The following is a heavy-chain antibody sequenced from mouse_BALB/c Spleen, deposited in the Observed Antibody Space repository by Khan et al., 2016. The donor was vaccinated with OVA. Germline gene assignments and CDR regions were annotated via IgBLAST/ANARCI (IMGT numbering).Heavy chain of an antibody. V-gene: IGHV2-9*02. J-gene: IGHJ3*01. CDR3: ARAFYNGAWFAY. D-gene: IGHD1-3*01. Sequence: VQLQESGPGLVAPSQTLSITCTVSGFSLSNYGVHWVRQPPGKGLEWLGVIWAGGSTNHNSALMSRLSISTDASKSQVFLKMNSLQTDDTAMYYCARAFYNGAWFAYWGQGTLVTVAA. CDR1: GFSLSNYG. CDR2: IWAGGST.